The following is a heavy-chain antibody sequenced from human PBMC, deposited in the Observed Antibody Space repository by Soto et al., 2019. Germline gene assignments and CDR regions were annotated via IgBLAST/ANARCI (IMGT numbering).Heavy chain of an antibody. J-gene: IGHJ4*02. D-gene: IGHD3-10*01. Sequence: QVQLVQSGAEVKKPGSSVKVSCKASGDTFNFYSINWVRQAPGLGLEWVGRFNPILSMSNSAQKFQGRVTLTADKSASTAYMVLSSLRSDDIAMYYCATSYGSGSRAFDYWGQGALVTVSS. V-gene: IGHV1-69*02. CDR2: FNPILSMS. CDR1: GDTFNFYS. CDR3: ATSYGSGSRAFDY.